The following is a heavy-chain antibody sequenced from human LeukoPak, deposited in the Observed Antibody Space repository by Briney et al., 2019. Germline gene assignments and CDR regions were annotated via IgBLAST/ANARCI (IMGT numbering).Heavy chain of an antibody. CDR1: GFTVSSNY. D-gene: IGHD1-26*01. CDR2: IYSGGST. Sequence: GGSLRLSCAASGFTVSSNYMSWVRQAPGKGLEWVSVIYSGGSTYYADSVKGRFTISRDNSKNTLYLQMNSLGAEDTAVYYCARERRNGKYYFDYWGQGTLVTVSS. CDR3: ARERRNGKYYFDY. J-gene: IGHJ4*02. V-gene: IGHV3-53*01.